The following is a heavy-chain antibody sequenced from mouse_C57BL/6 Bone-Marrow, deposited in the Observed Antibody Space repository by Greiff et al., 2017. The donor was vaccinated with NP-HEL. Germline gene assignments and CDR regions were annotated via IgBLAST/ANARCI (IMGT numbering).Heavy chain of an antibody. CDR1: GYTFISYG. V-gene: IGHV1-81*01. J-gene: IGHJ3*01. CDR3: ARKGAY. CDR2: IYPRSGNT. Sequence: QVQLQQSGAELARPGASVKLSCKASGYTFISYGISWVKQRTGQGLEWIGEIYPRSGNTYYNEKFKGKATLTADKSSSTAYMELRSLTSEDSAVYFCARKGAYWGQGTLVTVSA.